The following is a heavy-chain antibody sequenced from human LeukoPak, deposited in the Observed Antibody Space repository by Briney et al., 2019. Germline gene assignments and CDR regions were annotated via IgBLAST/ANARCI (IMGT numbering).Heavy chain of an antibody. CDR3: ASGGGSGSSWYYYYYYYGMDV. CDR2: INHSGSA. Sequence: KASETLSLTCAVYGGSFSGYYWSWIRQPPGKGLEWIGEINHSGSANYNPSLKSRVTISVDTSKNQFSLKLSSVTAADTAVYYCASGGGSGSSWYYYYYYYGMDVWGKGTTVTVSS. V-gene: IGHV4-34*01. CDR1: GGSFSGYY. J-gene: IGHJ6*04. D-gene: IGHD6-13*01.